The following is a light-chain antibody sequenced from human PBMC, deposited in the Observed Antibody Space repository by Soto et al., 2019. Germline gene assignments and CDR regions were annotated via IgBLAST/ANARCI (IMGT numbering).Light chain of an antibody. Sequence: QSVLTQPRSVSGSPGQSVTISCTGTSNDVGGYDYVSWYQQYPGKAPTYILYDVTKRPSGVPDRFSGSKSGNTASLTISGLQADDEADYYCCSDAGNYTVFGGGTKLTVL. CDR2: DVT. CDR1: SNDVGGYDY. V-gene: IGLV2-11*01. CDR3: CSDAGNYTV. J-gene: IGLJ2*01.